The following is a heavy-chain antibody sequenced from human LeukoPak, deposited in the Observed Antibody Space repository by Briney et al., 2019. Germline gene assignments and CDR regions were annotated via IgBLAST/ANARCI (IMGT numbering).Heavy chain of an antibody. Sequence: GGSLRLSCSASGFTFSNYALHWVRQAPGKRLEYVSGISSNGGSTYYADSVKGRFTISRDNSKNTLYLQMSSLRPEDTAVFYCVKVTGGLDWLLPLGYWGQGTLVTVSS. V-gene: IGHV3-64D*06. CDR1: GFTFSNYA. CDR3: VKVTGGLDWLLPLGY. D-gene: IGHD3-9*01. CDR2: ISSNGGST. J-gene: IGHJ4*02.